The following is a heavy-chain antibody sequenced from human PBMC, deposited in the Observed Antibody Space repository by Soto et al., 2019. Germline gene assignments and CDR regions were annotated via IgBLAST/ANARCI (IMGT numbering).Heavy chain of an antibody. CDR2: INVYNGNT. V-gene: IGHV1-18*01. J-gene: IGHJ4*02. Sequence: QVQLVQSGAEVKKPGASVKVSCKASGYTFTSYGISWVRQAPGQGLEWMGWINVYNGNTNYAQKLQGRVTMTTDTATSTADLDLRSLRADDTAVYFCARDTRRGEYDYWGQGTLVTVSS. CDR1: GYTFTSYG. CDR3: ARDTRRGEYDY. D-gene: IGHD3-10*01.